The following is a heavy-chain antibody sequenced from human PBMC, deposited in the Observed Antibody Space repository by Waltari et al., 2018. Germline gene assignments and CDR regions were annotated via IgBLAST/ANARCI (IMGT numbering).Heavy chain of an antibody. CDR1: GFTYSMYW. J-gene: IGHJ2*01. V-gene: IGHV3-74*01. CDR3: ARGARRTTVTTGWWYFDL. CDR2: SNGDGSST. Sequence: EVQLVESGGGLVQPGGSLRLSCAASGFTYSMYWMHWVRQAPGKGLVGVSRSNGDGSSTSYADSVKGRFTISKDNAKNTVYLQMNSLRAEDTAIYYCARGARRTTVTTGWWYFDLWGRGTLVTVSS. D-gene: IGHD4-17*01.